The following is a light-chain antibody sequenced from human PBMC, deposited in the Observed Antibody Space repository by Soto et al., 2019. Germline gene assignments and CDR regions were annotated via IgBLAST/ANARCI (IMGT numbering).Light chain of an antibody. J-gene: IGLJ1*01. Sequence: QSALTQPPSAAGSPGPSVTISWTGTRRDVGGYYSVSWYQQRPGKAPKLIIYEGSKRPSGVSNRFSGSKSGNTASLTISGLQAVDEADYYCCSYAGRSTGPVFGTGTKVTVL. CDR1: RRDVGGYYS. V-gene: IGLV2-23*01. CDR2: EGS. CDR3: CSYAGRSTGPV.